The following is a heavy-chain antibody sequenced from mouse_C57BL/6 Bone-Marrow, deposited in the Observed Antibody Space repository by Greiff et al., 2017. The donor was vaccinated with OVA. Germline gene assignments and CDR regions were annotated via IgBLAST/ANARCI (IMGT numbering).Heavy chain of an antibody. V-gene: IGHV1-55*01. D-gene: IGHD1-1*01. CDR2: IYPGSGST. CDR3: ARRYYGSSYRYFDV. J-gene: IGHJ1*03. Sequence: VKLQQPGAELVKPGASVKMSCKASGYTFTSYWITWVKQRPGQGLEWIGDIYPGSGSTNYNEKFKSKATLTVDTSSSTAYMQLSSLTSEDSAVYYCARRYYGSSYRYFDVWGTGTTVTVSS. CDR1: GYTFTSYW.